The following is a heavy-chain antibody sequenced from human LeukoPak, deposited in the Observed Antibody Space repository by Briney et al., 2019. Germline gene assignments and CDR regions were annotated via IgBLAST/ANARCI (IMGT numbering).Heavy chain of an antibody. V-gene: IGHV6-1*01. Sequence: SQTLSLTCAISGDSVSSNSAAWNWIRQSPSRGLEWLGRTYYRSKWYSDYAVSVKSRITINPDTSKNQFSLQLNSVTPEDTAVYYCAREATATRIPHWYFDLWGRGTLVTVSS. D-gene: IGHD2-21*02. CDR1: GDSVSSNSAA. CDR3: AREATATRIPHWYFDL. CDR2: TYYRSKWYS. J-gene: IGHJ2*01.